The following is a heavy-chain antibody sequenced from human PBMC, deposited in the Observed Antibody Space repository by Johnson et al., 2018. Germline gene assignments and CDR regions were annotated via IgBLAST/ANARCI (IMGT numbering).Heavy chain of an antibody. V-gene: IGHV3-13*01. CDR3: ARSPGGSGSYYFYMDV. J-gene: IGHJ6*03. Sequence: VQLVQSGGGLVQPGGSLRLSCAPSGFIFSSYDMHWVRQATGKGLEGVSAIGTAGDTYDAGSVKGRLTISRENAKNSLYLQMNSLRAGDTAVYYCARSPGGSGSYYFYMDVWGKGTTVTVSS. CDR2: IGTAGDT. CDR1: GFIFSSYD. D-gene: IGHD3-10*01.